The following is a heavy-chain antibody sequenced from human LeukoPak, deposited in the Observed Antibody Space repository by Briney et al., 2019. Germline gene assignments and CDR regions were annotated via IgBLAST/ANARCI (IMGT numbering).Heavy chain of an antibody. J-gene: IGHJ3*01. CDR2: ISYIGST. V-gene: IGHV4-59*11. D-gene: IGHD4-17*01. CDR1: GGSFSSHY. Sequence: SETLSLTCTASGGSFSSHYWSWIRQPPGKGLEWIGYISYIGSTNYNPSLKSRVTISVDTSKNQFSLKLSSVTAADAAVYFCARDPTTVTKGLDLWGQGTMVTVSS. CDR3: ARDPTTVTKGLDL.